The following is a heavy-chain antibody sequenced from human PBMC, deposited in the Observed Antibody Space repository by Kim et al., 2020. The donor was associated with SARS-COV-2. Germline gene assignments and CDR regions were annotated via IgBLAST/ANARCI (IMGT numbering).Heavy chain of an antibody. CDR3: ARSRTNGDAEYFQY. J-gene: IGHJ1*01. Sequence: YAPKFQGRVTVTRDTSINTAYMELSSLRSDGTAVYYCARSRTNGDAEYFQYWGQGTLVTVSS. V-gene: IGHV1-2*02. D-gene: IGHD7-27*01.